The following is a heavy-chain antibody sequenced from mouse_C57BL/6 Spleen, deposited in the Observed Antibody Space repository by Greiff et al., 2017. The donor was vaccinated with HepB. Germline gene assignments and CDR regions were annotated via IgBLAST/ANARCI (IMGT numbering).Heavy chain of an antibody. D-gene: IGHD1-1*01. CDR1: GYAFSSYW. J-gene: IGHJ3*01. CDR3: ARGPYYYGSSHPFAY. CDR2: IYPGDGDT. Sequence: VQLQESGAELVKPGASVKISCKASGYAFSSYWMNWVKQRPGKGLEWIGQIYPGDGDTNYNGKFKGKATLTADKSSSTAYMQLSSLTSEDSAVYFCARGPYYYGSSHPFAYWGQGTLVTVSA. V-gene: IGHV1-80*01.